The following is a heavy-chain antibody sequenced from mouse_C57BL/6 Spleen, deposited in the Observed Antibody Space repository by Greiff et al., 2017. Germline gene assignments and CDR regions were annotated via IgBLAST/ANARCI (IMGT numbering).Heavy chain of an antibody. Sequence: VKLVESGAELVKPGASVKLSCKASGYTFTEYTIHWVKQRSGQGLEWIGWFYPGSGSIKYNEKFKDKATLTADKSSSTVYMELSRLTSEDSAVYFCARPNYYGSSLDYWGQGTTLTVSS. V-gene: IGHV1-62-2*01. J-gene: IGHJ2*01. D-gene: IGHD1-1*01. CDR2: FYPGSGSI. CDR3: ARPNYYGSSLDY. CDR1: GYTFTEYT.